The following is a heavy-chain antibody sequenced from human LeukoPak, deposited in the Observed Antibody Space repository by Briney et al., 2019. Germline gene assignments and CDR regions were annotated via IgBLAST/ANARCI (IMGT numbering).Heavy chain of an antibody. V-gene: IGHV1-18*01. CDR1: GYTFTSYG. CDR3: ARASEGGRRGGWNYYYYYMDV. J-gene: IGHJ6*03. Sequence: ASVKVSCKASGYTFTSYGISWVRQAPGQGLEWMGWISAYNGNTNYAQKLQGRVTMTTDTSTSTAYMELRSLRSDDTAVYYCARASEGGRRGGWNYYYYYMDVWGKGTTVTVSS. CDR2: ISAYNGNT. D-gene: IGHD6-19*01.